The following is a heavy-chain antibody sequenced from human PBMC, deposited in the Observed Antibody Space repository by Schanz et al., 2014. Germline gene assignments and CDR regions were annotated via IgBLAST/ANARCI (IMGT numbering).Heavy chain of an antibody. CDR1: GFTFNSYA. V-gene: IGHV3-23*01. CDR3: ARPRVDYGEVDY. J-gene: IGHJ4*02. D-gene: IGHD4-17*01. Sequence: DVQLLESGGGLVQPGGSLRLSCAASGFTFNSYAMTWVRQAPGKALEWVSSISHSGGSKYYADSVRGRFTISRDRFQNTLYLRMSSLRAEDTAVYYCARPRVDYGEVDYWGQGTLVTVSS. CDR2: ISHSGGSK.